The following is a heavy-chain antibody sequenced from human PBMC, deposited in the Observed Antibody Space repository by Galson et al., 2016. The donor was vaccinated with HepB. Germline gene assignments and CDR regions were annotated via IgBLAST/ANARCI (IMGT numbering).Heavy chain of an antibody. CDR2: IYYTGST. CDR1: GGSIRSSSYY. V-gene: IGHV4-39*07. Sequence: ETLSLTCTVSGGSIRSSSYYWGWICQPPGKGLEWIGNIYYTGSTYYNPSLKSRVTISIDRSKNQFSLNLRSVTAADTAVYYCARGPSDFGDYYFDYWGQGILVSVSP. CDR3: ARGPSDFGDYYFDY. J-gene: IGHJ4*02. D-gene: IGHD4-17*01.